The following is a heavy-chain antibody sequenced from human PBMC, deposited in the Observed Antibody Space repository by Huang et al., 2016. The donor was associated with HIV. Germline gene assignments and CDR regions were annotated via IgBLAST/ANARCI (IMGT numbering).Heavy chain of an antibody. Sequence: QEQLVKSGGGVVRPGRSLRLSCAASGFTFSQFGMHWVRQAPGKGLEWVAVISYDGTNKDYGDSLKGRVTVSRDNSKDTVYLQIHSLRADDTAVYYCAKDMSRFLEWVLTVGHNGLEVWGQGTLVTVSS. D-gene: IGHD3-3*01. CDR3: AKDMSRFLEWVLTVGHNGLEV. J-gene: IGHJ3*01. CDR2: ISYDGTNK. V-gene: IGHV3-30*18. CDR1: GFTFSQFG.